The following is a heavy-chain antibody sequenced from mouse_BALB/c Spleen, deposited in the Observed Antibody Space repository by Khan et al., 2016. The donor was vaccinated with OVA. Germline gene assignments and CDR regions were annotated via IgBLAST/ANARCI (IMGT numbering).Heavy chain of an antibody. D-gene: IGHD2-12*01. Sequence: QIQLVQSGPELKKPGETVRISCKASGYTFTTAGIQWVQKMPGKGLKWIGWINTHSGVPKYAEDFKGRFAFSLEISVSTAYLQITNLKNEDTAAYIGARGGAAYYRIDGGAMEYWGQGTTVTVSS. J-gene: IGHJ4*01. V-gene: IGHV9-4*02. CDR2: INTHSGVP. CDR3: ARGGAAYYRIDGGAMEY. CDR1: GYTFTTAG.